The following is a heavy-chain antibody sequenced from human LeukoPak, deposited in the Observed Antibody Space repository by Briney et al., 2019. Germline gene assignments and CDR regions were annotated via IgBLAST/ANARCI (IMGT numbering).Heavy chain of an antibody. J-gene: IGHJ5*02. CDR2: ISAYNGNT. V-gene: IGHV1-18*01. D-gene: IGHD6-13*01. CDR1: GYTFTSYG. Sequence: ASVKVSCKASGYTFTSYGVSWVRQAPGQGLEWMGWISAYNGNTNYAQKLQGRVTMTTDTSTSTAYMELRSLRSDDTAVYYCARDRGIAEADSFYPWGQGTLVTVSS. CDR3: ARDRGIAEADSFYP.